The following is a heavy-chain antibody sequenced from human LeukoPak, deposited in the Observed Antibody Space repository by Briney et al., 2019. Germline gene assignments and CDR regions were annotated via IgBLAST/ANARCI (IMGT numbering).Heavy chain of an antibody. Sequence: GGSLRLSCAASGFTFSSYEMNWVRQAPGKGLEWVSYISSSGSTIYYADSVKGRFTISRDNAKNSLYLQMNSLRAEDTAVYYCARDRVTTYYYYYYMDVWGKGTTVTISS. D-gene: IGHD4-17*01. V-gene: IGHV3-48*03. CDR2: ISSSGSTI. CDR3: ARDRVTTYYYYYYMDV. CDR1: GFTFSSYE. J-gene: IGHJ6*03.